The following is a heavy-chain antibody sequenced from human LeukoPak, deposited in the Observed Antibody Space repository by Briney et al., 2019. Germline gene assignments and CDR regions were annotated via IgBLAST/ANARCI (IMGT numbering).Heavy chain of an antibody. D-gene: IGHD1-26*01. J-gene: IGHJ5*02. CDR1: GFTFSSYS. CDR3: ARDSVSGSHGFDP. CDR2: ISSSSSYI. V-gene: IGHV3-21*01. Sequence: GGSLRLSCAASGFTFSSYSMNWVRQAPGKGLEWVSSISSSSSYIYYADSVKGRFTISRDNVKNSLYLQMNSLRAEDTAVYYCARDSVSGSHGFDPWGQGTLVTVSS.